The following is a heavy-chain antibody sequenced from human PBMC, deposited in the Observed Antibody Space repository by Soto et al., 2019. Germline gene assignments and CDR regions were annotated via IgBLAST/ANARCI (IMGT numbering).Heavy chain of an antibody. Sequence: ASVKVSCKASGGTFSSYAISWVRQAPGQGLEWMGGIIPIFGTANYAQKFQGRVTITADESTSTAYMELSSLRSEDTAVYYCARAVYSNYAYRVYFDYWGQGTLVTVSS. J-gene: IGHJ4*02. CDR2: IIPIFGTA. D-gene: IGHD4-4*01. V-gene: IGHV1-69*13. CDR1: GGTFSSYA. CDR3: ARAVYSNYAYRVYFDY.